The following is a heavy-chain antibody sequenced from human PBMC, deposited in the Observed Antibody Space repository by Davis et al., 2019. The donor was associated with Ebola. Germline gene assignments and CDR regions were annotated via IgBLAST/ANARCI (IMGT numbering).Heavy chain of an antibody. J-gene: IGHJ5*02. CDR3: TSTHYYDQSWFDP. CDR2: IRSKANSYAT. D-gene: IGHD3-22*01. CDR1: GFTFSGSA. Sequence: PGGSLRLSCAASGFTFSGSAMHWVRQASGKGLEWVGRIRSKANSYATAYAASVKGRFTISRDDSKNTAYLQMNSLKTEDTAVYYCTSTHYYDQSWFDPWGQGTLVTVSS. V-gene: IGHV3-73*01.